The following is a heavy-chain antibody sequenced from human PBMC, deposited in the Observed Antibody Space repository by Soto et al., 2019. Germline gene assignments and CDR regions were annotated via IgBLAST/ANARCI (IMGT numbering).Heavy chain of an antibody. D-gene: IGHD3-10*01. CDR2: IIPILGIA. J-gene: IGHJ2*01. Sequence: ASVKVSCKASGGTFSSYTISWVRQAPGQGLEWMGRIIPILGIANYAQKFQGRVTITADKSTSTAYMELSSLRSDDTAVYYCARVDYYGSGSWYFDLWGRGTLVTVSS. CDR3: ARVDYYGSGSWYFDL. V-gene: IGHV1-69*02. CDR1: GGTFSSYT.